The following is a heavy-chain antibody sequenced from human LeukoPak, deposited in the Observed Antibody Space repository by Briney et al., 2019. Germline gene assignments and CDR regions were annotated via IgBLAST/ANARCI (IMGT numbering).Heavy chain of an antibody. V-gene: IGHV5-51*01. CDR3: ARNLVAGGGYYYGMDV. Sequence: GASLKISFKGSGYSFTSYWIGWVRQMPGKGLEWMGIIYPGDSDTRYSPSFQGQVTISADKSISTAYLQWSSLKASDTAMYYCARNLVAGGGYYYGMDVWGQGTTVTVSS. CDR1: GYSFTSYW. CDR2: IYPGDSDT. D-gene: IGHD6-6*01. J-gene: IGHJ6*02.